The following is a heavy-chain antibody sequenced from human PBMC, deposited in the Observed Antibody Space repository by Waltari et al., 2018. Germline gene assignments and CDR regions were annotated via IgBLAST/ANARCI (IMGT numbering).Heavy chain of an antibody. V-gene: IGHV3-23*04. CDR3: ADWNHVDY. J-gene: IGHJ4*02. D-gene: IGHD1-1*01. CDR1: GFSFSRYG. Sequence: EVQLVESGGVLVQPGGSLRLSCVASGFSFSRYGMSWVRQAPGKGLEWVATISASSSSTNYADSVKGRFTISRDNTENTLFLQMNSLRAEDTAVYFCADWNHVDYWGQGTLVTVSS. CDR2: ISASSSST.